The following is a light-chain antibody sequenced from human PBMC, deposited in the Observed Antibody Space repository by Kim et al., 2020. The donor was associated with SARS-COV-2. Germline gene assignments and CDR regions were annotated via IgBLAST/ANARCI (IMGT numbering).Light chain of an antibody. V-gene: IGLV2-14*03. CDR3: SSYTSSSTVV. Sequence: QPITLSSTGTSSAVVAYNYVSCYQQHPDKAPKLMIYAVSNRPSGVSNRFSGSKSGNTASLTISGLQAEDEADYYCSSYTSSSTVVFGGGTQLTVL. CDR1: SSAVVAYNY. J-gene: IGLJ2*01. CDR2: AVS.